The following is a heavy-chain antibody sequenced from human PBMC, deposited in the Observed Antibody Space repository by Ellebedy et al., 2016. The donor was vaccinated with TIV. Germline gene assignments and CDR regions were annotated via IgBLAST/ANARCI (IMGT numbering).Heavy chain of an antibody. CDR3: ARARFLGSYYYGMDV. Sequence: SETLSLXXTVSGGSISRSDHYWSWIRQPPGKGLEWIGYIYYNGRTYYSPSLKSRVSISIDTYKNQFSLKLSSVTAADTAVYYCARARFLGSYYYGMDVWGQGTTVTVSS. D-gene: IGHD1-26*01. V-gene: IGHV4-30-4*01. J-gene: IGHJ6*02. CDR1: GGSISRSDHY. CDR2: IYYNGRT.